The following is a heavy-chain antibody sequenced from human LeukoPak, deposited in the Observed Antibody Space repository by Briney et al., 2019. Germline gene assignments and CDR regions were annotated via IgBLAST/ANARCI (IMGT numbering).Heavy chain of an antibody. CDR3: VVYHPDGAFDY. J-gene: IGHJ4*02. V-gene: IGHV3-7*01. D-gene: IGHD2-8*01. CDR2: IKQDGSEK. Sequence: GGSLRLSCAASGFTFSSYWMSWVRQAPGKGLEWVANIKQDGSEKYYVDSVKGRFTISRDNAKNSLYLQMNSLRAEDTAVYYCVVYHPDGAFDYWGQGTLVTVSS. CDR1: GFTFSSYW.